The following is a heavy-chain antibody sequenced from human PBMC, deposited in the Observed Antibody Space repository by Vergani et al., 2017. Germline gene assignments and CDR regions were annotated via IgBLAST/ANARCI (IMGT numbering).Heavy chain of an antibody. Sequence: EVHLVESGGGLVQPGGSLRLSCAASGFTFSSYSMNWVRQAPGKGLEWVSYISSSSSTIYYADPVKGRFTISRDTAKNSLYLLMNSLRAEDTAVYYCARTRLPFDYWGQGTLVTVSA. CDR1: GFTFSSYS. CDR2: ISSSSSTI. J-gene: IGHJ4*02. D-gene: IGHD3-16*01. CDR3: ARTRLPFDY. V-gene: IGHV3-48*01.